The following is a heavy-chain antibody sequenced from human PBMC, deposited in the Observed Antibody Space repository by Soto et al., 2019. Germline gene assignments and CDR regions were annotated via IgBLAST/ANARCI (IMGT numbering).Heavy chain of an antibody. CDR1: SGSINIFY. J-gene: IGHJ5*02. Sequence: XASLSLTCTVSSGSINIFYWRWVRQPPGKGLEWIGYIYDSGNTNYNPSLKSRVTISVDTSKNQFSLKLSSVTAADTAVYYCERVERDWFDPWGQGTLVTVYS. D-gene: IGHD1-1*01. CDR3: ERVERDWFDP. V-gene: IGHV4-59*01. CDR2: IYDSGNT.